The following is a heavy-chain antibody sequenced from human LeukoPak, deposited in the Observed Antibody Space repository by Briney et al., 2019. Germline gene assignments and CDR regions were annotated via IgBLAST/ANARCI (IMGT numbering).Heavy chain of an antibody. Sequence: ASVKVSCKASGYTFTSYGISWVRQAPGQGLEWMGWISANDGNTDYPQKLQGRVTMTTDTSTSTAYMELRSLRSDDTAVYYCAGFILWSVRYNWFDPWGQGTLVTVSS. V-gene: IGHV1-18*01. CDR2: ISANDGNT. J-gene: IGHJ5*02. CDR3: AGFILWSVRYNWFDP. D-gene: IGHD3-3*01. CDR1: GYTFTSYG.